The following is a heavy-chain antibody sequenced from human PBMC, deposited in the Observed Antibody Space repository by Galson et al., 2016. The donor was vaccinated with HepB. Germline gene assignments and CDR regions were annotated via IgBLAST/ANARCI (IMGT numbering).Heavy chain of an antibody. Sequence: SLRLSCAASGFTFSDYAMTWVRQAPGKGLEWVSSISGSGSGTYIGDSVKGRFDVSRDNSKNTLFLHMKNLRAEDTALYYCARVSRPGISAPRYGMDVWGRGTTATVSS. CDR1: GFTFSDYA. D-gene: IGHD6-13*01. CDR2: ISGSGSGT. CDR3: ARVSRPGISAPRYGMDV. V-gene: IGHV3-23*01. J-gene: IGHJ6*04.